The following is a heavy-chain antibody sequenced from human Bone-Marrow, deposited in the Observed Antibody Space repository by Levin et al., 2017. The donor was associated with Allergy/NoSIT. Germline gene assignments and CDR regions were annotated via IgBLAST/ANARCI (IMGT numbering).Heavy chain of an antibody. CDR3: ARDGYPGIAAAGTPARKYFQH. J-gene: IGHJ1*01. V-gene: IGHV3-21*01. CDR1: GFTFSSYS. D-gene: IGHD6-13*01. Sequence: KPGGSLRLSCAASGFTFSSYSMNWVRQAPGKGLEWVSSISSSSSYIYYADSVKGRFTISRDNAKNSLYLQMNSLRAEDTAVYYCARDGYPGIAAAGTPARKYFQHWGQGTLVTVSS. CDR2: ISSSSSYI.